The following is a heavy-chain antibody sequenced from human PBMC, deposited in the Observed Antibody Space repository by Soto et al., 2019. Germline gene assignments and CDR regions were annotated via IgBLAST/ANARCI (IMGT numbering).Heavy chain of an antibody. CDR1: GFTFSSYS. Sequence: PGGSLRLSCAASGFTFSSYSMNWVRQAPGKGLEWVSSISSSSSYIYYADSVKGRFTISRDNAKNSLYLQMNSLRAEDTAVYYCARAGSGWPHEMTPYFDYWGQGTLVTVSS. CDR2: ISSSSSYI. CDR3: ARAGSGWPHEMTPYFDY. J-gene: IGHJ4*02. D-gene: IGHD6-19*01. V-gene: IGHV3-21*01.